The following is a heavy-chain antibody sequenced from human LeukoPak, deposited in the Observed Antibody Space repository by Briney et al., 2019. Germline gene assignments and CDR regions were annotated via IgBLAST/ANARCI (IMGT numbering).Heavy chain of an antibody. D-gene: IGHD3-22*01. Sequence: SETLSLTCTVSGGSISSSSYYWGWIRQPPGKGLEWIGSIYYSGSTYYNPSLKSRVTISVDTSKNQFSLKLSSVTAADTAVYYCARLGYYDSSGYYAYFDYWAQGTLVTVSS. CDR2: IYYSGST. CDR1: GGSISSSSYY. CDR3: ARLGYYDSSGYYAYFDY. V-gene: IGHV4-39*01. J-gene: IGHJ4*02.